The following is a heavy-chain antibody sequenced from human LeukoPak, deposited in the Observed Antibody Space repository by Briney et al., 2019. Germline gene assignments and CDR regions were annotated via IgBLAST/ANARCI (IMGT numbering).Heavy chain of an antibody. CDR2: ISYDGSNK. CDR3: AKLGGVVPAANDY. CDR1: GFTFSSYG. Sequence: PGGSLRLSCAASGFTFSSYGMDWVRQAPGKGLEWVAVISYDGSNKYYADSVKGRFTISRDNSKNTLYLQMNSLRAEDTAVYYCAKLGGVVPAANDYWGQGTLVTVSS. D-gene: IGHD2-2*01. V-gene: IGHV3-30*18. J-gene: IGHJ4*02.